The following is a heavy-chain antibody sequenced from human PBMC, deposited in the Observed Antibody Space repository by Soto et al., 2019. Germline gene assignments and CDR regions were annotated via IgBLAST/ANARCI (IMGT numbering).Heavy chain of an antibody. CDR2: IHMSGSPI. D-gene: IGHD3-9*01. V-gene: IGHV3-48*03. Sequence: EGSLRLSCVTSGFTFSSYEMNWVRQAPGKGLEWLSYIHMSGSPIYYADSVRGRFTISRDNAKNSLFLEMSSLRAEDTAIYYCARKVFGTAYYRYWGQGPMGTVSS. CDR1: GFTFSSYE. CDR3: ARKVFGTAYYRY. J-gene: IGHJ4*02.